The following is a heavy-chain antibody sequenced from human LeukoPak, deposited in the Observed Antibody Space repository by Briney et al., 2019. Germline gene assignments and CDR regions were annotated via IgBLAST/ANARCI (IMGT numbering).Heavy chain of an antibody. V-gene: IGHV4-34*01. CDR3: VYGSSWYAIYMDV. CDR1: GGSISSYY. CDR2: INHSGST. J-gene: IGHJ6*03. D-gene: IGHD6-13*01. Sequence: SETLSLTCTVSGGSISSYYWSWIRQPPGKGLEWIGEINHSGSTNYNPSLKSRVTISVDTSKNQFSLKLSSVTAADTAVYYCVYGSSWYAIYMDVWGKGTTVTVSS.